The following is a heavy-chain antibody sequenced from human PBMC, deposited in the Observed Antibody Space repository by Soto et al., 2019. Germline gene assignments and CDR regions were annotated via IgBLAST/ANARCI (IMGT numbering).Heavy chain of an antibody. CDR2: IYYTGSS. V-gene: IGHV4-59*01. Sequence: SETLSLTCTVSGGSISEYYWSWIRQPPGKGLEWIGYIYYTGSSSHNPSLKSRVSLSTDTSKNQLSLILTSVTTADTAVYYCARGYNKWASWGQGTLVTVSS. CDR3: ARGYNKWAS. J-gene: IGHJ4*02. D-gene: IGHD1-1*01. CDR1: GGSISEYY.